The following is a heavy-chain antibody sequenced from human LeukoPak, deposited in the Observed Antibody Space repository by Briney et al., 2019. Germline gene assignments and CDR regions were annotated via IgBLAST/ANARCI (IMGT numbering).Heavy chain of an antibody. CDR1: GFTFDDYG. J-gene: IGHJ4*02. D-gene: IGHD3-10*01. Sequence: GGSLRLSCAASGFTFDDYGMSWVRQAPGKGLEWVSAISGSGGSTYYADSVKGRFTISRDNSKNTLYLQMNSLRAEDTAVYYCAKLPRGESSYFDYWGQGTLVTVSS. CDR3: AKLPRGESSYFDY. CDR2: ISGSGGST. V-gene: IGHV3-23*01.